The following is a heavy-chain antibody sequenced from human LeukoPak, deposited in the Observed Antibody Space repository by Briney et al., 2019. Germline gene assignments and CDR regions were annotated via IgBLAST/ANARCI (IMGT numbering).Heavy chain of an antibody. CDR1: GYTFTGYY. V-gene: IGHV1-2*02. J-gene: IGHJ4*02. CDR3: ARGSDDFWSGYSPSY. CDR2: INPNSGGT. Sequence: ASVKVSCKASGYTFTGYYMHWVRQAPGQGLEWMGWINPNSGGTNYAQKFQGRVTMTRDTSISAAYMELSRLRSDDTAVYYCARGSDDFWSGYSPSYWGQGTLVTVSS. D-gene: IGHD3-3*01.